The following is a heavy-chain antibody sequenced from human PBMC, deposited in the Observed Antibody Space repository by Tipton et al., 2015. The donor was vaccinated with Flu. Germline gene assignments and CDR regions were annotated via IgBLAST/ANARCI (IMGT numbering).Heavy chain of an antibody. J-gene: IGHJ3*02. V-gene: IGHV4-4*08. D-gene: IGHD6-13*01. CDR2: IYTSGST. CDR1: GGSISSYY. CDR3: ARDTSYSSSWYRSDDAFDI. Sequence: TLSLTCTVSGGSISSYYWSWIRQPPGKGLEWIGYIYTSGSTNYNPSLKSRVTMSVDTSKNQFSLKLSSVTAADTAVYYCARDTSYSSSWYRSDDAFDIWGQGTMVTVSS.